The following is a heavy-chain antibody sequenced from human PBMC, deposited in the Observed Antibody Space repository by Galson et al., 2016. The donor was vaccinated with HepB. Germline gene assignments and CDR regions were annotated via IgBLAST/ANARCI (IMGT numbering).Heavy chain of an antibody. Sequence: SLRLSCAASGFTFSGHSMHWVRQAPGRGLEWVAVISKDSRDKQYVDSVKGRFTVSRDNSKNTLFLQMSNLRVEDTAVYYCAKMDCGRDCPRDYWGQGTLVTVSS. CDR3: AKMDCGRDCPRDY. CDR2: ISKDSRDK. CDR1: GFTFSGHS. D-gene: IGHD2-21*02. V-gene: IGHV3-30*18. J-gene: IGHJ4*02.